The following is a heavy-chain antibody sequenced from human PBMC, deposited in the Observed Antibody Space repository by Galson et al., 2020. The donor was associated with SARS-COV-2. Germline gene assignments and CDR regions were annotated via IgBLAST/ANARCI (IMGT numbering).Heavy chain of an antibody. J-gene: IGHJ4*02. CDR1: GGSFSGYY. CDR2: INHSGST. V-gene: IGHV4-34*01. Sequence: SETLSLTCAVYGGSFSGYYWSWIRQPPGKGLEWIGEINHSGSTNYNPSLKSRVTISVDTSKNQFSLKLSSVTAADTAVYYCARGVDTAMVDDYWGQGTLVTVSS. CDR3: ARGVDTAMVDDY. D-gene: IGHD5-18*01.